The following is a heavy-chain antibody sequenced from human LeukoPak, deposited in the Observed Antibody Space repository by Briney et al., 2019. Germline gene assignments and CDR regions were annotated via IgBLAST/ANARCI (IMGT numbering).Heavy chain of an antibody. CDR2: IIPIFGTA. CDR3: ARGIVVKPSANWFDP. CDR1: GGTFSSYA. Sequence: ASVKVSCKASGGTFSSYAISWVRQAPGQGLEWMGGIIPIFGTANYAQKFQGRVTITADESTSTAYTELSSLRSEDTAVYYCARGIVVKPSANWFDPWGQGTPVTVSS. J-gene: IGHJ5*02. D-gene: IGHD2-2*01. V-gene: IGHV1-69*13.